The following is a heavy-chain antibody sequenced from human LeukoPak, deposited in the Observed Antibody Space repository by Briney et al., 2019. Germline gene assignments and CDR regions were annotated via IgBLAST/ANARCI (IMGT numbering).Heavy chain of an antibody. CDR2: INPNSGGT. V-gene: IGHV1-2*02. CDR1: GYTFTGYY. CDR3: ARYYDSENWFDP. J-gene: IGHJ5*02. D-gene: IGHD3-22*01. Sequence: ASVKVSCKASGYTFTGYYLLWVRQAPGQGLEWMGWINPNSGGTNYAQKFQDRVTMTRDTSISTAYMELSRLRSDDTAVYYCARYYDSENWFDPWGQGTLVTVSS.